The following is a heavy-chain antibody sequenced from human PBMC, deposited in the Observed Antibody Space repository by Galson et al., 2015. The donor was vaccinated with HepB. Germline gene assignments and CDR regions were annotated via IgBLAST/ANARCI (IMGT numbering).Heavy chain of an antibody. D-gene: IGHD3-10*01. J-gene: IGHJ4*01. CDR1: GFTFSSYA. V-gene: IGHV3-23*01. Sequence: SLRLSCAASGFTFSSYAMSWVRQAPGKGLEWVSAISGSGGSTYYADSVKGRFHISRDNSKNTLYLQMNNPRAEDPGVYYCAEYLGVRGVNISSLFDFWGHGTLVTVSS. CDR3: AEYLGVRGVNISSLFDF. CDR2: ISGSGGST.